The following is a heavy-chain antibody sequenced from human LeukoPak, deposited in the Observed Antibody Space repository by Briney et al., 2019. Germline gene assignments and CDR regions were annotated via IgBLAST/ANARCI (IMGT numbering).Heavy chain of an antibody. D-gene: IGHD5-12*01. CDR3: ARTIVATPEVNYYMDV. J-gene: IGHJ6*03. Sequence: SVKVSCKASGGTFSSYAISWVRQAPGQGLEWMGRIIPILGIANYAQKLQGRVTITADKSTSTAYMELSSLRSEDTAVYYCARTIVATPEVNYYMDVWGKGTTVTVSS. V-gene: IGHV1-69*04. CDR1: GGTFSSYA. CDR2: IIPILGIA.